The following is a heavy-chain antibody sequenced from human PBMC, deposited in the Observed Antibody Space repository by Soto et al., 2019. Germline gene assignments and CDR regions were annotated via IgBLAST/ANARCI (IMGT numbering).Heavy chain of an antibody. CDR2: ISSSSSYI. D-gene: IGHD3-10*01. Sequence: EVQLVESRGGLVKPGGSLRLSCAASGFTFSSYSMNWVRQAPGKGLEWVSSISSSSSYIYYADSVKGRFTISRDNAKNSLYLQMNSLRAEDTAVYYCARVHLYYYGSGSYDGMDVWGQGTTVTVSS. CDR1: GFTFSSYS. V-gene: IGHV3-21*01. J-gene: IGHJ6*02. CDR3: ARVHLYYYGSGSYDGMDV.